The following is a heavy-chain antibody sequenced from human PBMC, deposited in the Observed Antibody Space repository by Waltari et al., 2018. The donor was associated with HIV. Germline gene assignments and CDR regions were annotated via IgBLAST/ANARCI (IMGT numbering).Heavy chain of an antibody. CDR1: GSSIRSYY. CDR3: ATARAQIVGAIDAFDI. Sequence: QVQLQESGPGLGKPSETLSLPCTVPGSSIRSYYCSWIRQPAGKGLAWIGRIYTSGSTNYNPSLKSRVTMSVDTSKNQFSLKLSSVTAADTAVYYCATARAQIVGAIDAFDIWGQGTMVTVSS. V-gene: IGHV4-4*07. J-gene: IGHJ3*02. D-gene: IGHD1-26*01. CDR2: IYTSGST.